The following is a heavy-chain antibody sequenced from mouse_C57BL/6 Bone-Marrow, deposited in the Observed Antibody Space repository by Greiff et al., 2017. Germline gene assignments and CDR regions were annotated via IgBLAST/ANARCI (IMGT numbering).Heavy chain of an antibody. J-gene: IGHJ4*01. CDR2: IDPSDSYT. CDR1: GYTFTSYW. D-gene: IGHD3-2*02. Sequence: QVQLKQPGAELVKPGASVKLSCKASGYTFTSYWMQWVKQRPGQGLEWIGEIDPSDSYTNYNQKFKGKATLTVDTSSSTAYMQLSSLTSEDSAVYYCAVDPLRPHFSYYYAMDYWGQGTSVTVSS. V-gene: IGHV1-50*01. CDR3: AVDPLRPHFSYYYAMDY.